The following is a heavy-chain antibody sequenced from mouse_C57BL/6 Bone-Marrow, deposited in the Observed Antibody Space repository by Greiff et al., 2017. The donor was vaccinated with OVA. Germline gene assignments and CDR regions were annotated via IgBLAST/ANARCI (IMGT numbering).Heavy chain of an antibody. V-gene: IGHV2-9-1*01. CDR1: GFSLTSYG. Sequence: VMLVESGPGLVQPSQSLSITCTVSGFSLTSYGVHWVRQSPGKGLEWLGVIWTGGGTNYNSALKSRLSISKDNSKSQVFLKMNSLQTDDTARYYCARSSDYDGAWFAYWGQGTLVTVSA. J-gene: IGHJ3*01. CDR2: IWTGGGT. CDR3: ARSSDYDGAWFAY. D-gene: IGHD2-4*01.